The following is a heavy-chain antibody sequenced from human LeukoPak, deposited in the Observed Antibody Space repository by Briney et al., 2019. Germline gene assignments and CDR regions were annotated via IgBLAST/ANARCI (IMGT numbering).Heavy chain of an antibody. CDR1: GYTFTNYW. Sequence: KTGESLKISCKGSGYTFTNYWIGWVRQMPGIGLEWMGIIYPADSDTRYSPSFQGQVTISADKSITTAHLQWSSLEASDTAMYYCAIKGGTYTFDVWGQGTMVTVSS. CDR2: IYPADSDT. V-gene: IGHV5-51*01. CDR3: AIKGGTYTFDV. J-gene: IGHJ3*01. D-gene: IGHD1-26*01.